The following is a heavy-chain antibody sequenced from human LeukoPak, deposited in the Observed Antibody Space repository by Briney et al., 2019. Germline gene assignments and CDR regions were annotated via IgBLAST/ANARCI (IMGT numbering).Heavy chain of an antibody. V-gene: IGHV3-53*01. CDR3: AREGVYDSSGYNDALDI. J-gene: IGHJ3*02. Sequence: PGGSLRLSCAASGFTVSSNYMNWVRQAPGKGLEWVSVIRSGGSTHYADSVKGRFTISRDNSKNTLHLQMNSLRAEDTAVYYCAREGVYDSSGYNDALDIWGQGTKVTVFS. D-gene: IGHD3-22*01. CDR2: IRSGGST. CDR1: GFTVSSNY.